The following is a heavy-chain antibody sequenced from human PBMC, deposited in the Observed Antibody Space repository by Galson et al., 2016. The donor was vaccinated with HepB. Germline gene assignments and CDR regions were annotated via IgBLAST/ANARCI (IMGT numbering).Heavy chain of an antibody. D-gene: IGHD1-20*01. CDR1: GFTFSDKY. CDR3: APLTGNYFDY. J-gene: IGHJ4*02. V-gene: IGHV3-11*01. Sequence: SLRLSCAASGFTFSDKYMGWIRQAPGKGLEWISYMSTRGRTISYADSVKGRLIISRDHANNSLYLQINSLRAEDTATYYCAPLTGNYFDYWGQGTLVTVSS. CDR2: MSTRGRTI.